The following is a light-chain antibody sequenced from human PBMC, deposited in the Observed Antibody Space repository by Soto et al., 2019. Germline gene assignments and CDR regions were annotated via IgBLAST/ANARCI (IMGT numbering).Light chain of an antibody. CDR1: SSNIGNNY. V-gene: IGLV1-51*01. Sequence: QSALTQPPSVSAAPGQKVTISCSGSSSNIGNNYVSWYQQLPGTAPKLLIYDNNKRPSGIPDRFSGSKSGTSATLGITGLQTGDEADYYCGTWDSSLSAGVFGGGTKVTRP. J-gene: IGLJ2*01. CDR2: DNN. CDR3: GTWDSSLSAGV.